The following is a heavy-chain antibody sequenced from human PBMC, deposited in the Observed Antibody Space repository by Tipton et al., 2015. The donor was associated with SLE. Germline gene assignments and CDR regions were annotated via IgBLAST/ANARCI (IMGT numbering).Heavy chain of an antibody. V-gene: IGHV3-74*01. CDR1: GFSFSSHW. J-gene: IGHJ4*02. CDR2: INLDGSRT. D-gene: IGHD5-24*01. Sequence: GSLRLSCAASGFSFSSHWMHWVRQVPGRGLVWVSRINLDGSRTSYAESVEGRFIISRDNSKKTLYLRLNSLRLEDTAVYYCARDALEARNFDSWGRGTLVIVSS. CDR3: ARDALEARNFDS.